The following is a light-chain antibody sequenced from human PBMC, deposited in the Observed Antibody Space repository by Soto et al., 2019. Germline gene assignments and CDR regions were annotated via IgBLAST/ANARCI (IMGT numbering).Light chain of an antibody. CDR3: QQLNSYPRT. Sequence: IQLTQSPSSLSASVGDRVTITCRASQGISSYLAWYQQKPGKAPKLLIYAASTLQSGVPSRFSGSGSGTEFTLTISSRQPEDFATYYCQQLNSYPRTFGQGTKVEIK. CDR2: AAS. CDR1: QGISSY. V-gene: IGKV1-9*01. J-gene: IGKJ1*01.